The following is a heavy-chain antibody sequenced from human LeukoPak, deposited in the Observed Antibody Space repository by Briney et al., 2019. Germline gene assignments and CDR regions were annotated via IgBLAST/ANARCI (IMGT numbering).Heavy chain of an antibody. CDR2: INHSEST. J-gene: IGHJ4*02. CDR3: ASRRSITMVRGGHFDY. Sequence: SETLSLTCAVYGVSFSGYYWSWIRQPPGKGLEWIAQINHSESTKYNPSLKSRVTISVDTYKNQCSLKLSSVTAADTAVYYCASRRSITMVRGGHFDYWGQGTLVTVSS. V-gene: IGHV4-34*01. D-gene: IGHD3-10*01. CDR1: GVSFSGYY.